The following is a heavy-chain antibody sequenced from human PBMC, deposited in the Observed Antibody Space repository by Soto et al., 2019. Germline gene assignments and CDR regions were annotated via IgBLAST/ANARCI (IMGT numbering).Heavy chain of an antibody. CDR2: ISYSGTT. CDR3: ATMGTPVTGLYYFDY. CDR1: GGSISSGNYY. D-gene: IGHD4-17*01. V-gene: IGHV4-30-4*01. J-gene: IGHJ4*02. Sequence: QVQLQESGPGLVKPSQTLSLTCTVSGGSISSGNYYWSWIRQPPGKCLEWIGFISYSGTTHYSASLRSRVSISVDTSKNQFSLDLSSVTAADTAVYYCATMGTPVTGLYYFDYWGQGTLVTVSS.